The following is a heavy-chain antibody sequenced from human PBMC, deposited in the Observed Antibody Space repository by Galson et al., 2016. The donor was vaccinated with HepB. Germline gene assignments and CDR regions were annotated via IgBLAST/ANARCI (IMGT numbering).Heavy chain of an antibody. J-gene: IGHJ6*02. V-gene: IGHV1-18*04. CDR1: GYTFTSYG. Sequence: SVKVSCKGTGYTFTSYGVSWVRQAPGQGLEWMGWINGDNGNTIYIEKFQGRVTMTTDTSTNTVYMEVRSLRSDDTAVYYCARDALYYSDGRGPSNGGPPIYYYGMDVWGQGTTVTVSS. CDR3: ARDALYYSDGRGPSNGGPPIYYYGMDV. D-gene: IGHD3-22*01. CDR2: INGDNGNT.